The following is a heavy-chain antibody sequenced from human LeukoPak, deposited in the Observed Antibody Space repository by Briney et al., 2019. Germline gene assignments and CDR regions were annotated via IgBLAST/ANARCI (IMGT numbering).Heavy chain of an antibody. V-gene: IGHV3-30*03. CDR1: GFTFSSYG. CDR3: ATNYDSSGGGMDV. J-gene: IGHJ6*02. CDR2: ISYDGSNK. Sequence: GGSLRLSCAASGFTFSSYGMHWVRQAPGKGLEWVAVISYDGSNKYYADSVKGRFTISRDNSKNTLYLQMNSLRAEDTAVYYCATNYDSSGGGMDVWGQGTTVTVSS. D-gene: IGHD3-22*01.